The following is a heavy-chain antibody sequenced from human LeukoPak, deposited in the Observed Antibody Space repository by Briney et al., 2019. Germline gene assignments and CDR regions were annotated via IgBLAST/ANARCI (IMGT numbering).Heavy chain of an antibody. CDR2: ISWNSGTR. V-gene: IGHV3-9*01. CDR3: ARPVLRYFDYLDY. D-gene: IGHD3-9*01. J-gene: IGHJ4*02. CDR1: GFNFNNYA. Sequence: GGSLRLSCAGSGFNFNNYAMHWVRQAPGKGLEWLSGISWNSGTRGYADSVKGRFTISRDNAKNSLYLQMNSLRAEDTAVYYCARPVLRYFDYLDYWGQGTLVTVSS.